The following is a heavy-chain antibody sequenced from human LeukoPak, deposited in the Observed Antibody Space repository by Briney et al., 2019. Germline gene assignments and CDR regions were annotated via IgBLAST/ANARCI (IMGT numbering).Heavy chain of an antibody. CDR1: GFTFSSYG. CDR2: IWYDGSNK. Sequence: PGGSLRLSCAASGFTFSSYGMHWVRQAPGKGLEWVAVIWYDGSNKYYAESVKGRFTISRDNSKNTLYLQMNSLRAEDTAVYYCAKGVITMVRGVMNWGQGTLVTVSS. J-gene: IGHJ4*02. V-gene: IGHV3-33*06. CDR3: AKGVITMVRGVMN. D-gene: IGHD3-10*01.